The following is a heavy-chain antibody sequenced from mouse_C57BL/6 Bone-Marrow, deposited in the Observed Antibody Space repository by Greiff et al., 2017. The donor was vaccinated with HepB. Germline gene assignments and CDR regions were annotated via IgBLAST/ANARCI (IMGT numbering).Heavy chain of an antibody. CDR1: GYTFTSYW. Sequence: VQLQQPGAELVKPGASVKMSCKASGYTFTSYWITWVKQRPGQGLEWIGDIYPGSGSTNYNEKFKSKATLTVDTSSSTAYMQLSSLTSEDSAVYYCARERGYDYAFDYWGQGTTLTVSS. CDR3: ARERGYDYAFDY. CDR2: IYPGSGST. V-gene: IGHV1-55*01. J-gene: IGHJ2*01. D-gene: IGHD2-4*01.